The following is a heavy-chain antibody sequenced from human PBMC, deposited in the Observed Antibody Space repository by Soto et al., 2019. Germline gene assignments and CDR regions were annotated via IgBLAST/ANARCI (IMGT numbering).Heavy chain of an antibody. CDR3: STLNSDGFDI. CDR2: IKSKTDGWTT. Sequence: GGSLKLSCAASGFTFNNAWMSWVRQGQGKGLEWVGRIKSKTDGWTTDYAAPVKGRFTFLRDDSKNTLYLQMHSLKTEDTATYYCSTLNSDGFDIWGQGTMVTVSS. D-gene: IGHD1-20*01. CDR1: GFTFNNAW. V-gene: IGHV3-15*01. J-gene: IGHJ3*02.